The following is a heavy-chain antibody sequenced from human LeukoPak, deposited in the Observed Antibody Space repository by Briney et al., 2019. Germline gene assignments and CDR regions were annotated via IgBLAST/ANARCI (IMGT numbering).Heavy chain of an antibody. J-gene: IGHJ6*02. CDR3: AGRTLYYYGMDV. CDR1: GGTFSSYA. V-gene: IGHV1-69*04. CDR2: IIPILGIA. Sequence: SVKVSCKASGGTFSSYAISWVRQAPGQGLEWMGRIIPILGIANYAQKFQGRVTITADKSTSTAYMELSSLRSEDTAVYYCAGRTLYYYGMDVWGQGTTVTVSS. D-gene: IGHD1/OR15-1a*01.